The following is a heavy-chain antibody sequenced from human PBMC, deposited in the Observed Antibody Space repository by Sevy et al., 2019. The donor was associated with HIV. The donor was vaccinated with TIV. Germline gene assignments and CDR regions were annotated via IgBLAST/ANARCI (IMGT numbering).Heavy chain of an antibody. Sequence: GGSLRLSCAASGFTFSSYGMHWVRQAPGKGLEWVAVIWYDGSNKYYADSVKGRFTISRDNSKNTLYLQMNSLRAEDTAMYYCARVFGNCGGDCYSHFYYYYYYMDVWGKGTTVTVSS. CDR1: GFTFSSYG. CDR2: IWYDGSNK. V-gene: IGHV3-33*01. J-gene: IGHJ6*03. CDR3: ARVFGNCGGDCYSHFYYYYYYMDV. D-gene: IGHD2-21*02.